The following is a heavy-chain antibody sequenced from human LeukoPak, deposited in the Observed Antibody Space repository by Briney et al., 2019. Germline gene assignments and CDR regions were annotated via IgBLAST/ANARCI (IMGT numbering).Heavy chain of an antibody. CDR1: GDSISSSSHH. CDR2: LFYSGNT. V-gene: IGHV4-39*07. D-gene: IGHD6-6*01. CDR3: ARLAAARRWFDY. Sequence: SETLSLTCTVSGDSISSSSHHWGWIRQSPGKGLEWIGSLFYSGNTYYSRSLKSRVAISVDTSKNQFSLKLSSVAAADTAVYYCARLAAARRWFDYWGQGTLVTVSS. J-gene: IGHJ4*02.